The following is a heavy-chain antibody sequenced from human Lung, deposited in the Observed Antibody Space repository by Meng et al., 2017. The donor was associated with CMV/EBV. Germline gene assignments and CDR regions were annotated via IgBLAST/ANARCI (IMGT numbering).Heavy chain of an antibody. D-gene: IGHD3-10*01. Sequence: ASXXVSXKASGYTFTNYDINWVRRATGQGLEGLGWINTNNYNTGYGHQLQGRVTMTRTTSISTAYLELCGRRSEDKAVYYCARGRAGSGSPYYFDYWGQGTLVTVSS. V-gene: IGHV1-8*01. CDR1: GYTFTNYD. CDR2: INTNNYNT. CDR3: ARGRAGSGSPYYFDY. J-gene: IGHJ4*02.